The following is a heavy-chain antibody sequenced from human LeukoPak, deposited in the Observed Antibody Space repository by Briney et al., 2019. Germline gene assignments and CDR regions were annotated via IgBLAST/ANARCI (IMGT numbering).Heavy chain of an antibody. D-gene: IGHD4-17*01. J-gene: IGHJ4*02. CDR3: AMLDYGDLISFDF. Sequence: GGSLRLSCAASGFTFSNYRMHWLRQTPGKGLEWVAVVSYDGTKKDYADSVKGRFTISRDNSKNTLYLQMDSLRGEDTAVYYCAMLDYGDLISFDFWGQGTPVTVSS. CDR2: VSYDGTKK. CDR1: GFTFSNYR. V-gene: IGHV3-30-3*01.